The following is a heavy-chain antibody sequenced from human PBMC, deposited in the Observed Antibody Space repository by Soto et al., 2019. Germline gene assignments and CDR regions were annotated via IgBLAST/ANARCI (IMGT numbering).Heavy chain of an antibody. V-gene: IGHV3-21*01. CDR1: GFTFSSYS. CDR3: ARELVGDIGAYYYYMDV. Sequence: GGSLRLSCAASGFTFSSYSMNWVRQAPGKGLEWVSSISSSSSYIYYADSVKGRFTISRDNAKNSLYLQMNSLRAEDTAVYYCARELVGDIGAYYYYMDVWGKGTTVTVSS. J-gene: IGHJ6*03. D-gene: IGHD5-12*01. CDR2: ISSSSSYI.